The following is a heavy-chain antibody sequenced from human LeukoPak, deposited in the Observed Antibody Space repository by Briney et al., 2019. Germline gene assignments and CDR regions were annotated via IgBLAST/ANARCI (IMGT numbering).Heavy chain of an antibody. CDR3: ARANYDGSDY. CDR1: GGSISSGGYY. V-gene: IGHV4-61*02. J-gene: IGHJ4*02. CDR2: IYTSGTT. D-gene: IGHD3-22*01. Sequence: SQTLSLTCNVSGGSISSGGYYWSWIRQPAGKGLEWIGRIYTSGTTNYNPSLKSRVTMSVDTSKNQFSLKMRSVTAADTAVYYCARANYDGSDYWGQGTLVTVSS.